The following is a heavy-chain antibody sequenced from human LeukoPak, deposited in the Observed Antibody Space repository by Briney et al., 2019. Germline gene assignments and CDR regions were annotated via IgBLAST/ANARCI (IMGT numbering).Heavy chain of an antibody. J-gene: IGHJ4*02. CDR1: GFTFSSYG. CDR3: ARAMMVVANLWGVFDY. D-gene: IGHD3-22*01. V-gene: IGHV3-21*04. CDR2: ISSSSSYI. Sequence: GGSLRLSCAASGFTFSSYGMHWVRQAPGKGLEWVSSISSSSSYIYYADSVKGRFTISRDNSKNTVYLHMHSLRAEDTAVYYCARAMMVVANLWGVFDYWGQGTLVTVSS.